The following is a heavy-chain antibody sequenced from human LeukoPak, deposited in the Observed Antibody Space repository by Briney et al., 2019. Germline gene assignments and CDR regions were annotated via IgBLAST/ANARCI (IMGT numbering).Heavy chain of an antibody. CDR2: ISSSDNTI. V-gene: IGHV3-48*02. J-gene: IGHJ4*02. CDR1: GFAFSDYS. CDR3: ARVHRGYSYGRLDY. D-gene: IGHD5-18*01. Sequence: GGSLRLSCAASGFAFSDYSMDWVRQAPGKGLEWVSYISSSDNTIHYADSVKGRFTISRDNAKNSLYLEMNSLRDEDTAVYYCARVHRGYSYGRLDYWGQGTLVTVSS.